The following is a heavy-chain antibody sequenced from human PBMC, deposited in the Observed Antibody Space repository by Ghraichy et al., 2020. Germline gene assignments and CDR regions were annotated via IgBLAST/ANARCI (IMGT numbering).Heavy chain of an antibody. CDR2: IKSKTAGGRT. D-gene: IGHD6-25*01. CDR1: GFTFSNAW. J-gene: IGHJ4*02. Sequence: GGSLRLSCAASGFTFSNAWMSWVRQAPGKGLEWIGRIKSKTAGGRTAYAAPVSGRFTISRDDRKNTVFLQMSSLNIEDTAVYYCATEPQEEGSSYSSGWNRYYFDSWGQGTLVTVSS. V-gene: IGHV3-15*01. CDR3: ATEPQEEGSSYSSGWNRYYFDS.